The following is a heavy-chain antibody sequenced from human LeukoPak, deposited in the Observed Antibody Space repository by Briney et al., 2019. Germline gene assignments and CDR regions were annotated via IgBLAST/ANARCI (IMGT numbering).Heavy chain of an antibody. CDR2: IYYSGST. CDR3: ARVNYGGFDY. D-gene: IGHD4-23*01. J-gene: IGHJ4*02. Sequence: PSETLSLTCTVSGGSISSYYWSWIRQPPGKGLEWIGYIYYSGSTNYNPSLKSRVTISVDTSKNQFSLKLSSVTAADTAVYYCARVNYGGFDYWGQGTLVTVSS. V-gene: IGHV4-59*01. CDR1: GGSISSYY.